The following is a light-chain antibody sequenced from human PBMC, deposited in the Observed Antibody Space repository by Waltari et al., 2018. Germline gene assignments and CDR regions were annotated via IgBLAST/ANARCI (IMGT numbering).Light chain of an antibody. J-gene: IGLJ3*02. CDR2: QNT. V-gene: IGLV3-1*01. CDR3: QAWDSTFARV. Sequence: SYELTQPTSVSVAPGQTANITCSGDKLGTKYACWYQQKPGQSPVLVIHQNTKRPSGIPERFSGSNSGNTATLTISGTQPSDEADFYCQAWDSTFARVFGGGTRLTVL. CDR1: KLGTKY.